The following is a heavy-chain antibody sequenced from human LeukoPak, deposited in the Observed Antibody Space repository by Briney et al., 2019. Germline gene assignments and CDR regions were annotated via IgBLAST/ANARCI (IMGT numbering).Heavy chain of an antibody. CDR3: ARDMSFSASDWYGELDN. CDR1: GFTFSSYE. J-gene: IGHJ4*02. D-gene: IGHD6-19*01. V-gene: IGHV3-48*03. CDR2: ISGSGRTI. Sequence: GGSLRLSCVVSGFTFSSYEMNWVRQAPGKGLEWVSYISGSGRTIFYADSVKGRFTISRDNAKKLLYLQMNSLRAEDTALYYCARDMSFSASDWYGELDNWGQGTLVTVSS.